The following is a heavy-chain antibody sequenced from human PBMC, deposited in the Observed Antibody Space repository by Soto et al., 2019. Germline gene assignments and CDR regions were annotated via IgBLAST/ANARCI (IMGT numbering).Heavy chain of an antibody. Sequence: GGSLRLSCAASGFTFRSSGLNWVRQAPGKGLEWVSAISSSSTYIKYADSVGGRFTIPRDNARNALYLEMNSLRVEDTAVYYCARVSPGRALTNMDHGGEGT. CDR2: ISSSSTYI. V-gene: IGHV3-21*01. D-gene: IGHD4-4*01. CDR3: ARVSPGRALTNMDH. CDR1: GFTFRSSG. J-gene: IGHJ4*02.